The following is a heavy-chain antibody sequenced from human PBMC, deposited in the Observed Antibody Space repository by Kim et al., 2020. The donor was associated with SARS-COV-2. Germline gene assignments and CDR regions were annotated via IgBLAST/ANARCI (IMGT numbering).Heavy chain of an antibody. V-gene: IGHV1-3*01. CDR2: INAGNGDT. D-gene: IGHD3-9*01. CDR3: GRVYDVLTGYVDH. J-gene: IGHJ4*02. CDR1: GYIFTTYV. Sequence: ASVKVSCKASGYIFTTYVMHWVRQAPGKRLEWMGWINAGNGDTKCSQRFQGRVTITRDTSASTSYMELTSLRSEDTAVYYCGRVYDVLTGYVDHWGQGTL.